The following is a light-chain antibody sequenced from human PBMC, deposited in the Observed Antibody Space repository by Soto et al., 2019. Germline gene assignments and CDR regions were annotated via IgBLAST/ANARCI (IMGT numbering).Light chain of an antibody. CDR3: QQRSNWPPEVT. CDR2: DAS. J-gene: IGKJ5*01. V-gene: IGKV3-11*01. Sequence: ESMLTQSPATLSLSPGERATLSCRASQSVVSFLAWYQQKPGQAPRLLIYDASNRATGIPARFSGSGSGTDFTLTISNLEPEDFAVYYCQQRSNWPPEVTFGQGTRLEIK. CDR1: QSVVSF.